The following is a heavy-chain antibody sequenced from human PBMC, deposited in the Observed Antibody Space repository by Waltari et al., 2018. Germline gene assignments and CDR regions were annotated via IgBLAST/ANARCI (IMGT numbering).Heavy chain of an antibody. CDR2: ISYGARTE. V-gene: IGHV3-30*18. J-gene: IGHJ4*02. CDR1: GFTFSSYG. D-gene: IGHD2-15*01. Sequence: QFQLVESGGGVVQPGRSLTLSCAASGFTFSSYGIHWVRQAPGKGLAWLALISYGARTEYYADSVKGRFTVSRDNSKNLAFLQLNSLRPEDTAMYFCANAPSGGRFSVPGIDYWGQGTLVTVSS. CDR3: ANAPSGGRFSVPGIDY.